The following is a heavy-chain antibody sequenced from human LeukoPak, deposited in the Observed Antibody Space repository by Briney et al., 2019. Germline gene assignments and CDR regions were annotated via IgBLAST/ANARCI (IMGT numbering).Heavy chain of an antibody. V-gene: IGHV3-20*04. CDR3: ARSASVAADYYFDN. CDR2: LNWSGGKT. J-gene: IGHJ4*02. Sequence: GGSLRLSCAASGFKFDDRGMSWVRQAPGKGLEWVSGLNWSGGKTGYADSVKGQFTISRDNAKNFVVLQMNSLRVEDTAFYYCARSASVAADYYFDNWGQGTLVTVSS. CDR1: GFKFDDRG. D-gene: IGHD6-19*01.